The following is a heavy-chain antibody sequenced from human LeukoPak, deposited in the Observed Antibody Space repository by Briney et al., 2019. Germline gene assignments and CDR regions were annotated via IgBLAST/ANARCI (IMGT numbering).Heavy chain of an antibody. D-gene: IGHD3-10*01. Sequence: AGSLRLSCAASGFTFSTYGMNWVRQAPGKGLEWVAIIWYDGNNKYYADSVKGRFTLSRDSSNNTLYLQLNSVRADEKAAYYWGTSYYTRHCYFHGWGRGTLVTVSS. V-gene: IGHV3-33*01. CDR2: IWYDGNNK. J-gene: IGHJ2*01. CDR3: GTSYYTRHCYFHG. CDR1: GFTFSTYG.